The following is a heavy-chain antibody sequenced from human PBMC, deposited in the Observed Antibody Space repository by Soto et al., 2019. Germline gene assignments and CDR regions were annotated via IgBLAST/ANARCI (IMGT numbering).Heavy chain of an antibody. J-gene: IGHJ6*02. Sequence: QVQLVESGGGVVQPGRSLRLSCAASGFTFSSYGMHWVRQAPGKGLEWVAVISYDGSNKYYADSVKGRFTISRDNSKNTVYVQMNSLRAEDTAAYSCAKAPNGMDVWGQGTTVTVSS. V-gene: IGHV3-30*18. CDR2: ISYDGSNK. CDR3: AKAPNGMDV. CDR1: GFTFSSYG.